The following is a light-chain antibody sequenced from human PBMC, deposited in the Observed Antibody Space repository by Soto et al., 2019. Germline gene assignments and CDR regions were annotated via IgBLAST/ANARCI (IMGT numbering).Light chain of an antibody. CDR2: GAS. J-gene: IGKJ1*01. CDR3: HQYIEWLWA. V-gene: IGKV3-15*01. CDR1: QSVSGN. Sequence: EIVMTQSPGTLSVSPGERATLSCRASQSVSGNLAWYQQRPGQAPRLLIYGASTWVAGIPARFSASGSGTEFTLTISSLQSEDFAIYYCHQYIEWLWAFGQGTKVEIK.